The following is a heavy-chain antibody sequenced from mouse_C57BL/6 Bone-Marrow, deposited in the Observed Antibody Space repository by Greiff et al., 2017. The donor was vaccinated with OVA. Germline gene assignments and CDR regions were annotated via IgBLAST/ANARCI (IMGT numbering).Heavy chain of an antibody. Sequence: VQLQQSGAELARPGASVKMSCKASGYTFTSYTMHWVKQRPGQGLEWIGYINPSSGYTKYNQKFKDKATLTADKSSSTAYMQLSSLTSEDSAVYYCAREGSLPYYYAMDYWGQGTSVTVSS. D-gene: IGHD2-1*01. CDR2: INPSSGYT. CDR3: AREGSLPYYYAMDY. CDR1: GYTFTSYT. V-gene: IGHV1-4*01. J-gene: IGHJ4*01.